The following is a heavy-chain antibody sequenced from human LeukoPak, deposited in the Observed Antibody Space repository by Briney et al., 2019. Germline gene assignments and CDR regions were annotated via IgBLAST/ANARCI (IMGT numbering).Heavy chain of an antibody. CDR3: ARDRENSGSYYRD. Sequence: SVKVSCKASGGTFGSYAISWVRQAPGQGLEWMGRIIPIFGIANYAQKFQGRVTITADKSTSTAYMELSSLRSEDTAVYYCARDRENSGSYYRDWGQGTLVTVSS. CDR1: GGTFGSYA. CDR2: IIPIFGIA. V-gene: IGHV1-69*04. D-gene: IGHD1-26*01. J-gene: IGHJ4*02.